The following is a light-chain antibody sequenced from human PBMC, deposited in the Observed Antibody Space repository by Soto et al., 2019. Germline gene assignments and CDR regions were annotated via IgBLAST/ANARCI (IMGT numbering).Light chain of an antibody. CDR2: EVS. J-gene: IGLJ2*01. Sequence: QSVLTQPASVSGSPGQSITISCTGTSSDVGGYNYVSWYQQHPGKAPKLMIYEVSNWPSGVSNRFSGSKSGNTASLTISGLQAEDEADYYCSSYTSSSPLFGGGTKLTVL. CDR3: SSYTSSSPL. CDR1: SSDVGGYNY. V-gene: IGLV2-14*01.